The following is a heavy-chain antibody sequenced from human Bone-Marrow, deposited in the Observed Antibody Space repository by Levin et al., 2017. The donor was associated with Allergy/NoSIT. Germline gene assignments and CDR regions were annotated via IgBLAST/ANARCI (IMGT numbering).Heavy chain of an antibody. D-gene: IGHD2-15*01. CDR2: IGTAGDT. CDR1: GFTFRSYD. J-gene: IGHJ4*02. V-gene: IGHV3-13*01. CDR3: ARAYCSGGSCPFDY. Sequence: LSLTCAASGFTFRSYDMHWVRQATGKGLEWVSAIGTAGDTYYPGSVKGRLTISRENAKNSLYLQMNSLRAGDTAVYYCARAYCSGGSCPFDYWGQGTLVTVSS.